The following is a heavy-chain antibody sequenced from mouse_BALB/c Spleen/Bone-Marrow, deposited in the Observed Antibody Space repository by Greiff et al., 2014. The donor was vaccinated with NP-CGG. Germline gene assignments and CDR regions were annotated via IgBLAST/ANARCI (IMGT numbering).Heavy chain of an antibody. CDR2: INPSSGYT. CDR3: ARRDDGYVFFDY. V-gene: IGHV1-4*01. J-gene: IGHJ3*01. Sequence: QVQLQQSGAELARPGASVKMSCRASGYTFTTYTIHWVRQRPGQGLEWIGYINPSSGYTNYIQKFKDKATLTADKSSSTAYMQLSSLTSEDSAVYYCARRDDGYVFFDYWGQGTLVTVSA. D-gene: IGHD2-3*01. CDR1: GYTFTTYT.